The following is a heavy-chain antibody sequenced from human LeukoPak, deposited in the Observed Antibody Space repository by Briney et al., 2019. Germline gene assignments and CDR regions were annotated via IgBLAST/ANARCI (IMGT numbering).Heavy chain of an antibody. J-gene: IGHJ4*02. Sequence: ASVKVSCKASGYTFTSYDINWVRQATGQGLEWMGWMNPNSGNTGYAQKFQGRVAMTRNTSISTAYMELSSLRAEDTAVYYCANEWFGEPSGVFDYWGQGTLVTVSS. D-gene: IGHD3-10*01. V-gene: IGHV1-8*01. CDR3: ANEWFGEPSGVFDY. CDR1: GYTFTSYD. CDR2: MNPNSGNT.